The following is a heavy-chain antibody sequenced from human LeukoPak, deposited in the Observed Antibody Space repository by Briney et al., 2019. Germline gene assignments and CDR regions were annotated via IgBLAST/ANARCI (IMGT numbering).Heavy chain of an antibody. CDR2: INSDGSST. V-gene: IGHV3-74*01. CDR1: GFTFSSYW. Sequence: GGSLRLSCAASGFTFSSYWMHWVRQAPGKGLVWVSRINSDGSSTSYADSVKGRFTISRDNAKNTLYLQMNSLRAEDTAVYYCARDRIVGARPGYNWFDPWGQGTLVTVSS. D-gene: IGHD1-26*01. CDR3: ARDRIVGARPGYNWFDP. J-gene: IGHJ5*02.